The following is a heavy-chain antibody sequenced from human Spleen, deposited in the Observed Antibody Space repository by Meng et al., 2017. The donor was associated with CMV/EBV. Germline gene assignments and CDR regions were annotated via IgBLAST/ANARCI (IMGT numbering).Heavy chain of an antibody. D-gene: IGHD1-1*01. V-gene: IGHV1-24*01. CDR3: ARLQTGTQGVGWFNP. J-gene: IGHJ5*02. CDR1: GYSLTGLS. Sequence: YGYSLTGLSMHWLRQAPGRGLEWMGGFDPEDGKVVYAPNSQGRVTLTEDTSTDTVYMELNSLKSDDTAVYYCARLQTGTQGVGWFNPWGQGTLVTVSS. CDR2: FDPEDGKV.